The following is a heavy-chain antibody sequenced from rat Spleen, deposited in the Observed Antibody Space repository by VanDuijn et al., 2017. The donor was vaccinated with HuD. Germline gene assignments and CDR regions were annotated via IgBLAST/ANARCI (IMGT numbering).Heavy chain of an antibody. Sequence: EVQLVESGGGLVQPGRSLKLSCAASGFPFSNYDMAWVRQAPKAGLEWVATISYDGDSTNYRDSVKGRFTISRDNTKSTLYLQMDSLRSEDTATYYCARHPINYGQFDYWGQGVMVTVSS. CDR1: GFPFSNYD. D-gene: IGHD1-11*01. J-gene: IGHJ2*01. CDR2: ISYDGDST. V-gene: IGHV5-7*01. CDR3: ARHPINYGQFDY.